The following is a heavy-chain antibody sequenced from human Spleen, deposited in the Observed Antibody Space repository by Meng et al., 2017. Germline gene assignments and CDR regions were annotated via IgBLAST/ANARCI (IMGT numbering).Heavy chain of an antibody. J-gene: IGHJ4*02. Sequence: VVAGGGLIQPGESLRLSCAASGFTFSSYWMHWVRQAPGKGLVWVSRINSDGSSTSYADSVKGRFTISRDNAKNTLYLQMNSLRAEDTAVYYCAKEYSYYSSGYTEYYFDYWGQGTLVTVSS. CDR2: INSDGSST. CDR3: AKEYSYYSSGYTEYYFDY. CDR1: GFTFSSYW. D-gene: IGHD3-22*01. V-gene: IGHV3-74*01.